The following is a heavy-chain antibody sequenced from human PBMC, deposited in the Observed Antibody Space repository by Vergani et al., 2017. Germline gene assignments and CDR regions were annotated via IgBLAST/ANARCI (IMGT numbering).Heavy chain of an antibody. CDR2: INRKTDGGTT. D-gene: IGHD5-18*01. CDR3: TTDPRGYSYGSDSFDI. V-gene: IGHV3-15*01. Sequence: EVQLVESGGGLVKPGGSLRLSCAASGFTFSNAWMSWVRQAPGKGLEWVGRINRKTDGGTTAYAAPVKGRFTISKNYSTNTLYLQMNSLKTEDTAVYYCTTDPRGYSYGSDSFDIWGQGTMVTVSS. CDR1: GFTFSNAW. J-gene: IGHJ3*02.